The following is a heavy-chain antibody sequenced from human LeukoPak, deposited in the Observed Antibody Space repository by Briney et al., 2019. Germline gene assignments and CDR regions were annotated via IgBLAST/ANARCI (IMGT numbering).Heavy chain of an antibody. CDR1: GGSISSSSYY. Sequence: SETLSLTCTVSGGSISSSSYYWGWIRQPPGKGLEWIGSIYYSGSTNYNPSLKSRVTISVDTSKNQFSLKLSSVTAADTAVYYCARALMVRGVITYYYFDYWGQGTLVTVSS. CDR2: IYYSGST. CDR3: ARALMVRGVITYYYFDY. J-gene: IGHJ4*02. V-gene: IGHV4-39*07. D-gene: IGHD3-10*01.